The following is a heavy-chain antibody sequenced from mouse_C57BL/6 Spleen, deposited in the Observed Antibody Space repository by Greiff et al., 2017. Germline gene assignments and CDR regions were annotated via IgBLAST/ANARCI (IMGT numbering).Heavy chain of an antibody. D-gene: IGHD2-3*01. CDR3: ARDYGYYVEYFDV. V-gene: IGHV5-17*01. CDR1: GFTFSDYG. Sequence: DVMLVESGGGLVKPGGSLKLSCAASGFTFSDYGMHWVRPAPEKGLEWVAYISSGSSTIYYADTVKGRFTISRDNAKNTLFLQMTSLRSEDTAMYYCARDYGYYVEYFDVWGTGTTVTVSS. J-gene: IGHJ1*03. CDR2: ISSGSSTI.